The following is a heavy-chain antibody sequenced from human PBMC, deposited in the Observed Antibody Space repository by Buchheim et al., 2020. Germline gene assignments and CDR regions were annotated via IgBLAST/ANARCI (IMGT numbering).Heavy chain of an antibody. CDR1: GFTFSSYW. D-gene: IGHD5-24*01. CDR3: ARDCEAMATPYYFDY. Sequence: EVQLVESGGGLVQPGGSLRLSCAASGFTFSSYWMSWVRQAPGKGLEWVSSISSSSSYIYYADSVKGRFTISRDNAKNSLYLQMNSLRAEDTAVYYCARDCEAMATPYYFDYWGQGTL. J-gene: IGHJ4*02. V-gene: IGHV3-21*01. CDR2: ISSSSSYI.